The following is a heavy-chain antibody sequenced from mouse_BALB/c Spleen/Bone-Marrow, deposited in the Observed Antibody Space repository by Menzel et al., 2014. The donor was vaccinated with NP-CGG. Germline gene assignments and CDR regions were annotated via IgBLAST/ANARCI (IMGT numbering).Heavy chain of an antibody. CDR2: INPSTGYT. CDR1: GYTFTSYW. J-gene: IGHJ3*01. CDR3: AITTVVAAWFAY. D-gene: IGHD1-1*01. V-gene: IGHV1-7*01. Sequence: VQLQQSGAELAKPGASVKMSCKASGYTFTSYWMHWVKQRPGQGLEWIGYINPSTGYTEYNQKFKDKATLTADKSSSTAYMQLSSLTSEDSAVYYCAITTVVAAWFAYWGQGTLVTASA.